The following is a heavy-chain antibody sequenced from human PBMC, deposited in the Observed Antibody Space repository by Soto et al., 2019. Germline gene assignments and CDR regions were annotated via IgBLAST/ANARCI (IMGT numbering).Heavy chain of an antibody. V-gene: IGHV3-23*01. CDR1: GFTFSSYA. CDR3: AKDLGTYGLGATMNY. D-gene: IGHD1-26*01. J-gene: IGHJ4*02. CDR2: ISASGGST. Sequence: EAQLLESGGGLVQPGRSLRLSCAASGFTFSSYAMSWVRQAPGKGLEWVSGISASGGSTNYADSVRGRFTISRENSKNTLYLQMNSLRAEDTAVYYCAKDLGTYGLGATMNYWGQGTLVIVSS.